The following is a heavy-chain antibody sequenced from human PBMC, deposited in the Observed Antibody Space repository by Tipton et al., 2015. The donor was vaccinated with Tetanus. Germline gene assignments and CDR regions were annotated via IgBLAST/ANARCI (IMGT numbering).Heavy chain of an antibody. J-gene: IGHJ3*01. Sequence: TLSLTCTVSGGSITAGGYYWSWIRQLPGKGLEWIGHIYHDGETYYNPSLKSRVTISVDTSTNQFSLKLTSVTAADTAVYYCARPSTTVTPRAFDVWGQGTMVTVSS. CDR2: IYHDGET. D-gene: IGHD4-17*01. CDR1: GGSITAGGYY. V-gene: IGHV4-31*03. CDR3: ARPSTTVTPRAFDV.